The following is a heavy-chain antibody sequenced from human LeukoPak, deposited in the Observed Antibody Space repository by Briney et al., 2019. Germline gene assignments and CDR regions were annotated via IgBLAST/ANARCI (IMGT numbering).Heavy chain of an antibody. V-gene: IGHV3-53*01. CDR3: ARDVYYYDSSGYYQLVDY. CDR2: IYSGGST. Sequence: GGSLRLSCAASGFTVSSNYMSWVRQAPGKGLEWVSVIYSGGSTYYADSVKGRLTISRDNSKNTLYLQMNSLRAEDTAVYYCARDVYYYDSSGYYQLVDYWGQGTLVTVSS. CDR1: GFTVSSNY. D-gene: IGHD3-22*01. J-gene: IGHJ4*02.